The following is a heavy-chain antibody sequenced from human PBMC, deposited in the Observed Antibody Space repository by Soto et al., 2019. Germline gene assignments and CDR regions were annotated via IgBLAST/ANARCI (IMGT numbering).Heavy chain of an antibody. D-gene: IGHD3-10*01. CDR3: ARDGLTYGQGDY. V-gene: IGHV3-11*06. J-gene: IGHJ4*02. CDR1: GFSLSDYS. Sequence: QVQLVESGGGLVKPGGSLRLSCAASGFSLSDYSMSWIRQAPGKGLEWVSYISSSISYTHYADSVKGRFTASRDNAKNSVFLQLNSLRAEDTSVYYCARDGLTYGQGDYWGQGTLVTVSS. CDR2: ISSSISYT.